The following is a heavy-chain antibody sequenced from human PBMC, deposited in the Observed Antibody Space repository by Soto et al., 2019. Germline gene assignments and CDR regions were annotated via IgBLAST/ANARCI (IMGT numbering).Heavy chain of an antibody. CDR1: GGSITSYY. D-gene: IGHD5-12*01. CDR2: FYINGKN. J-gene: IGHJ5*02. Sequence: QVQLQESGPGLVKPSETLSLTCSVSGGSITSYYWTWIRQPAGKGLEWIGRFYINGKNNYNPSLKSRVTMSVDTSKTHFSLKLTSVTAADPAVYYCARGGYDWFDPWGQGTLVTVSS. CDR3: ARGGYDWFDP. V-gene: IGHV4-4*07.